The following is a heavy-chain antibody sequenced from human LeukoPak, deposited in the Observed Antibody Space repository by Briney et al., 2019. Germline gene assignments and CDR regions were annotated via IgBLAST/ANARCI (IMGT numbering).Heavy chain of an antibody. J-gene: IGHJ5*02. CDR1: GYTFTSYS. V-gene: IGHV1-18*01. Sequence: GASVKVSFKSSGYTFTSYSISWVRQAPGQGLEWVGLINAYNGNTKYAQKLQGRVTMATDTYTSTAYMELRSLRSDDTAVYYCVRVAIAVAATSWFDPWGQGTLVTVSS. CDR2: INAYNGNT. D-gene: IGHD6-19*01. CDR3: VRVAIAVAATSWFDP.